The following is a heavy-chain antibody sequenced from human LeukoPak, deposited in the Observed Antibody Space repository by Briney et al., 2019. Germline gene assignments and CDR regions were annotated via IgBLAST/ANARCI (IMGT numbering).Heavy chain of an antibody. V-gene: IGHV1-69*05. CDR2: IIPIFGTA. D-gene: IGHD3-22*01. Sequence: SVKISCKASGDTFSSYAISWVRQAPGQGLEWMGGIIPIFGTANYAQKFQGRVTITTDESTSTAYMELSSLRSEDTAVYYCARGGGRYYYDSSGYYTHPFDYWGQGTLVTLSS. CDR1: GDTFSSYA. J-gene: IGHJ4*02. CDR3: ARGGGRYYYDSSGYYTHPFDY.